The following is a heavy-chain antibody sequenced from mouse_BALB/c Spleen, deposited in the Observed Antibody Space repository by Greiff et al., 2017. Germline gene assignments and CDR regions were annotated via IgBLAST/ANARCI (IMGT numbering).Heavy chain of an antibody. CDR2: ISNGGGST. Sequence: EVQLVDSGGGLVQPGGSLKLSCAASGFTFSSYTMSWVRQTPEKRLEWVAYISNGGGSTYYPDTVKGRFTISRDNAKNTLYLQMSSLKSEDTAMYYCARGWLRRDAMDYWGQGTSVTVSS. CDR1: GFTFSSYT. V-gene: IGHV5-12-2*01. CDR3: ARGWLRRDAMDY. D-gene: IGHD2-2*01. J-gene: IGHJ4*01.